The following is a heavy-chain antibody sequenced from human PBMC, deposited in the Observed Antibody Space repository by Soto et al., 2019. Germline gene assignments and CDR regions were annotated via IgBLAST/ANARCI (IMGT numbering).Heavy chain of an antibody. CDR3: ARGGRVTYYFDY. D-gene: IGHD4-4*01. CDR2: IGSSGTTI. V-gene: IGHV3-48*03. J-gene: IGHJ4*02. Sequence: PGGSLRLSCAASGFTFSSYEMNWVRQAPGKGLEWVSYIGSSGTTIYYADSVKGRFTISRDNAKNSVYLQMNSLKADDTAVYYCARGGRVTYYFDYWGQGTLVTVSS. CDR1: GFTFSSYE.